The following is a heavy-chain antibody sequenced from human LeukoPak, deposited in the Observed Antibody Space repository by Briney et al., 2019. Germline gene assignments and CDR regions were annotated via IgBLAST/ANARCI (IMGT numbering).Heavy chain of an antibody. Sequence: SVKVSCKASGGTFSSYAISWVRQAPGQGLEWMGRIIPILGIANYAQKFQGRVTITADKSTSTAYMELSSLRSEDTAVYYCSSGYYDSSGYWSAEYFQHWGQGTLVTVSS. CDR3: SSGYYDSSGYWSAEYFQH. CDR1: GGTFSSYA. V-gene: IGHV1-69*04. J-gene: IGHJ1*01. D-gene: IGHD3-22*01. CDR2: IIPILGIA.